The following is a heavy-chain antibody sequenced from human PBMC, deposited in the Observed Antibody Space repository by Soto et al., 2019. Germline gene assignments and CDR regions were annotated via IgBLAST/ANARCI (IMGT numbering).Heavy chain of an antibody. D-gene: IGHD6-19*01. V-gene: IGHV1-3*01. CDR2: FHVENGNT. CDR1: GYPFTHYN. CDR3: ARYGAALAEDLDC. J-gene: IGHJ4*02. Sequence: QAQLVQSGAEVKEPGASVKVSCMASGYPFTHYNMHWVRQAPGQRPEWMAWFHVENGNTKYSQKLEGRVTIIRDTSANTVYMELSRLRSEDTAIYYCARYGAALAEDLDCLGQGTLVTVSS.